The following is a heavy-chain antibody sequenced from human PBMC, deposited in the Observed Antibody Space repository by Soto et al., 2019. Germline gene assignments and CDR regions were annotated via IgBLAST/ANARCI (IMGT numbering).Heavy chain of an antibody. CDR1: GGSISSGDYY. J-gene: IGHJ4*02. V-gene: IGHV4-30-4*01. CDR3: ARGGQLVGYCSSTSCYSPFVY. CDR2: IYYSGST. D-gene: IGHD2-2*01. Sequence: SETLSLTCTVSGGSISSGDYYWSWIRQPPGKGLEWIGYIYYSGSTYYNPSLKSRVTISVDTSKNQFSLKLSSVTAADTAVYYCARGGQLVGYCSSTSCYSPFVYWGQGTLVTVS.